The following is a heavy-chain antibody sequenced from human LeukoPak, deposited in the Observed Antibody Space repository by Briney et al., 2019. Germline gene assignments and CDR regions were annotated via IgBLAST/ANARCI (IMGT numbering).Heavy chain of an antibody. V-gene: IGHV4-34*01. CDR3: ARGGRQLRRVLDY. D-gene: IGHD6-13*01. CDR1: GGSFSGYY. J-gene: IGHJ4*02. Sequence: PSETLSLTCAVYGGSFSGYYWSWSRQPPGKGLEWMGEINHSGSTNYNPSLKSRVTISVDTSKNQFSLKLSSVTAADTAVYYCARGGRQLRRVLDYWGQGTLVTVSS. CDR2: INHSGST.